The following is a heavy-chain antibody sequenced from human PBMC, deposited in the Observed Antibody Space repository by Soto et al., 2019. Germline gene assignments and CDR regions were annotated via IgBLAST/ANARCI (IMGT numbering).Heavy chain of an antibody. CDR2: IVPIFGTA. D-gene: IGHD6-6*01. V-gene: IGHV1-69*01. J-gene: IGHJ6*02. Sequence: QVQLVQSGAEVKEPGSSVKVSCKASGGTFANFIMNWVRQTPGQGLEWMGGIVPIFGTATYAEKFKGRVTISATESTSTAYMELTSLRSEDTSVSYRATKGTYSSSLSQYSGMHGWRQGTTVTLS. CDR3: ATKGTYSSSLSQYSGMHG. CDR1: GGTFANFI.